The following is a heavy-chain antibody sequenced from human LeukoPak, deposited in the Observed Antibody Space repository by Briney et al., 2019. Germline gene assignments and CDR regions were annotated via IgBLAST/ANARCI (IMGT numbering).Heavy chain of an antibody. J-gene: IGHJ4*02. CDR2: IWHDGSHK. CDR3: AREIFGSGSCPDF. Sequence: GGSLRLSCAASGFAFNTYAMHWVRQAPGQGLEWAALIWHDGSHKFYSNSVRGQFTISRDNSKNTVSLQMNNLRPEDTAVYYCAREIFGSGSCPDFWGQGTLVTVSS. D-gene: IGHD3-10*01. V-gene: IGHV3-33*01. CDR1: GFAFNTYA.